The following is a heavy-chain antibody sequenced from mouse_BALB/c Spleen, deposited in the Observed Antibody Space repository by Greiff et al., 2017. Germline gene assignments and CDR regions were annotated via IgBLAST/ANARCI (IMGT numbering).Heavy chain of an antibody. CDR3: AFTTATDFDY. J-gene: IGHJ2*01. CDR2: IDPANGNT. Sequence: VQLQQSGAELVKPGASVKLSCTASGFNIKDTYMHWVKQRPEQGLEWIGRIDPANGNTKYDPKFQGKATITADTSSNTAYLQLSSLTSEDTAVYYCAFTTATDFDYWGQGTTLTVSS. V-gene: IGHV14-3*02. CDR1: GFNIKDTY. D-gene: IGHD1-2*01.